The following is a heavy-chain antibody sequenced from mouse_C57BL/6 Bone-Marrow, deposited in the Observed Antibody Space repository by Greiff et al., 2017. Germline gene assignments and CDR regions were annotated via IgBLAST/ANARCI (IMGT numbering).Heavy chain of an antibody. CDR1: GYSFTSYY. V-gene: IGHV1-66*01. J-gene: IGHJ2*01. CDR2: IYPGSGNT. CDR3: ERDTTVVHY. Sequence: QVQLQQSGPELVKPGASVKISCKASGYSFTSYYIHWVKQRPGQGLEWIGWIYPGSGNTKYNEKFKGKATLTADTSSSTAYMQLSSLTSEDSAVYYCERDTTVVHYWGQGTTLTVSS. D-gene: IGHD1-1*01.